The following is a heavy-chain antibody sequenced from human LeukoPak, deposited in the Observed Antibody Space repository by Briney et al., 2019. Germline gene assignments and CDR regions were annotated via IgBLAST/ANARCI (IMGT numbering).Heavy chain of an antibody. Sequence: PSGTLSLTCAVSGYSISSGYYWGWIRQPPGKGLERIGSIYHSGSTYYNPSLKSRVTISVDTSKNQFSLKLSSVTAADTAVYYCASHPAYYDILTGYSFDYWGQGTLVTVSS. CDR2: IYHSGST. CDR1: GYSISSGYY. J-gene: IGHJ4*02. V-gene: IGHV4-38-2*01. D-gene: IGHD3-9*01. CDR3: ASHPAYYDILTGYSFDY.